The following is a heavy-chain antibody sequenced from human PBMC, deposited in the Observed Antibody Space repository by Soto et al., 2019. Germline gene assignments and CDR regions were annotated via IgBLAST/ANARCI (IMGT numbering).Heavy chain of an antibody. J-gene: IGHJ5*02. CDR3: ARESSRSSFDWFDP. D-gene: IGHD6-6*01. CDR1: GASISSGGYY. CDR2: IYYSGST. Sequence: PSETLSLTCTVSGASISSGGYYWNWIRQHPGKGLEWIGYIYYSGSTYYNPSLKSRVSISVDTSKNQFSLKLSSVTAADTAVYYCARESSRSSFDWFDPWGQGTLVTVSS. V-gene: IGHV4-31*03.